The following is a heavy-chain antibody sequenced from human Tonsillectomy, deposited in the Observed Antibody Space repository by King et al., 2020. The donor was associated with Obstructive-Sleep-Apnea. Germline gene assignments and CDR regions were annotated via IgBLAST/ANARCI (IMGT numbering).Heavy chain of an antibody. J-gene: IGHJ4*02. V-gene: IGHV3-30*02. CDR2: IRYDGSNE. CDR1: GFTFSTYG. D-gene: IGHD3-22*01. Sequence: VQLVESGGGVVQPGGSLRLSCAASGFTFSTYGIHWVRQAPGKGLEWVAFIRYDGSNEFYADSVKGRFTISRDNSKNTLYLQMNSLRAEDTAVYYCAKDQDSSGYYSEYFDSWGQGTLVTVSS. CDR3: AKDQDSSGYYSEYFDS.